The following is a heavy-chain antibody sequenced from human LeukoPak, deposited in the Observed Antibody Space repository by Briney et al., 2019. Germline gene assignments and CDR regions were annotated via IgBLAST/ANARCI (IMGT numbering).Heavy chain of an antibody. CDR2: ISSSSSYI. D-gene: IGHD2-15*01. Sequence: GGSLGLSCAASGFTFSSYSMNWVRQAPGKGLEWVSSISSSSSYIYYADSVKGRFTISRDNAKNSLYLQMNSPRAEDTAVYYCARDLPGVVVAGPSFDYWGQGTLVTVSS. CDR3: ARDLPGVVVAGPSFDY. CDR1: GFTFSSYS. V-gene: IGHV3-21*01. J-gene: IGHJ4*02.